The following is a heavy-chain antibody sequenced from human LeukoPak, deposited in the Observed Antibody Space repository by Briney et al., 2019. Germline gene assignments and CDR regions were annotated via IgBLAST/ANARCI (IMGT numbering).Heavy chain of an antibody. Sequence: GASVKVSCKASGGTFSSYAISWVRQAPGQGLEWMGGIIPIFGTANYAQKFQGRVTITADKSTSTAYMELSSLRSEDTAVYYCAREYSSSSRDRTENYYYYMDVWGKGTTVTISS. J-gene: IGHJ6*03. D-gene: IGHD6-6*01. CDR1: GGTFSSYA. V-gene: IGHV1-69*06. CDR2: IIPIFGTA. CDR3: AREYSSSSRDRTENYYYYMDV.